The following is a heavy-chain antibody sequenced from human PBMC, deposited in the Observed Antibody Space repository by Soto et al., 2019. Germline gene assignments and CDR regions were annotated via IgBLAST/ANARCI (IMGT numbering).Heavy chain of an antibody. D-gene: IGHD5-18*01. CDR2: ISGSGGST. V-gene: IGHV3-23*01. J-gene: IGHJ4*02. CDR1: GFSFSSHA. Sequence: GGSLRLSCAASGFSFSSHAMSWVRQAPGKGLEWVSAISGSGGSTYYADSVKGRFTISRDNSKNTLYLQMNSLRAEDTAVYYCAKAYVDTATVDYWGQGTLVTVSS. CDR3: AKAYVDTATVDY.